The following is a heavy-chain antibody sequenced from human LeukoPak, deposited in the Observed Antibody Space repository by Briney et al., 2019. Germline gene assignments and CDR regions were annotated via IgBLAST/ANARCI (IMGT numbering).Heavy chain of an antibody. CDR3: ARTYCGSDCRGYYYHYYMDV. CDR2: IYHSGST. CDR1: GGSISSSNW. D-gene: IGHD2-21*02. J-gene: IGHJ6*03. V-gene: IGHV4-4*02. Sequence: SETLSLTCAVSGGSISSSNWWSWVRQPPGKGLEWIGEIYHSGSTNYNPSLKSRVTISVDKSKNQFSLKLSSVTAADTAVYYCARTYCGSDCRGYYYHYYMDVWGKGTTVTISS.